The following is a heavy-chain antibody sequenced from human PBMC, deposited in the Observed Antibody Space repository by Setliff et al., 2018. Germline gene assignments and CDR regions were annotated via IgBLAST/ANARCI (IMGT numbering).Heavy chain of an antibody. CDR1: GDSISAAS. V-gene: IGHV4-59*12. D-gene: IGHD2-2*02. CDR3: ARVPAYGGLYYYYLDV. Sequence: PSETLSLTCNVSGDSISAASIMAWIRQPPGKGLEFIGYVYYSGAAKYDPSLKSRVTMSVDTSKNHFSLRVSSVTAADTAVYFCARVPAYGGLYYYYLDVWGKGTTVTVSS. J-gene: IGHJ6*03. CDR2: VYYSGAA.